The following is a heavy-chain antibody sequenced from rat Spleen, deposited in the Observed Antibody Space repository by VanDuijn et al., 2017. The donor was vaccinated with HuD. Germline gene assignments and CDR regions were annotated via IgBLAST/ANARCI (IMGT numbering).Heavy chain of an antibody. Sequence: EVQLVESGGGLVQPGRSMKLSCAASGFTFSNYDMAWVRQAPKKGLEWVATISYDGSSTNYRDSVKGRFTISRDNAKSTLYLQMDSLRSEDTATYYCASCPFMDAWGQGASVTVSS. CDR3: ASCPFMDA. J-gene: IGHJ4*01. V-gene: IGHV5-7*01. CDR2: ISYDGSST. CDR1: GFTFSNYD. D-gene: IGHD3-1*01.